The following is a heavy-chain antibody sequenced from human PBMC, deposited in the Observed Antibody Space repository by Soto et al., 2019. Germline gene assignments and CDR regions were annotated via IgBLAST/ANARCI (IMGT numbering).Heavy chain of an antibody. Sequence: QVQLQQWGAGLLKPSETLSLTCVVYGGSFSGYYWSWIRQPPGKGLEWIGEINHSGSTNYNPSLKSRVTISVDTSKNQFSLKLSSVTAADTAVYYCARGRFNWNYQFSRAYFDYWGQGTLVTVSS. D-gene: IGHD1-7*01. V-gene: IGHV4-34*01. J-gene: IGHJ4*02. CDR2: INHSGST. CDR1: GGSFSGYY. CDR3: ARGRFNWNYQFSRAYFDY.